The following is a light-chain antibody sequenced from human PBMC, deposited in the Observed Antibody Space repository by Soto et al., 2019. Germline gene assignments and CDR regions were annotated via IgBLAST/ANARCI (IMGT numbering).Light chain of an antibody. CDR1: SSNIGAGYD. J-gene: IGLJ1*01. CDR2: GNI. CDR3: QSYHSTLSARYV. V-gene: IGLV1-40*01. Sequence: QSVLTQPPSVSGAPGQRVTISCTGSSSNIGAGYDVYWYQQRPGTAPKLLIFGNINRPSGVPDRFSGSKSGTSASLAITGLQAEDEGDYYCQSYHSTLSARYVFGTGTKLTVL.